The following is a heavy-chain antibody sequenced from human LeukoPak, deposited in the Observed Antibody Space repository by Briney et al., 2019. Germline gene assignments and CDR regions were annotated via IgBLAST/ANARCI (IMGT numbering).Heavy chain of an antibody. CDR2: IRSKAYGGTT. Sequence: GGSLRLSCTASGFTFSDYAVNWVRQAPGKGLEWVAFIRSKAYGGTTEYAASVKGRFTFSRDDSKSIAYLQMNNLKTEDTAVYYCTRDGGLLYYLDYWGQGALVTVSS. V-gene: IGHV3-49*04. D-gene: IGHD2-15*01. CDR1: GFTFSDYA. CDR3: TRDGGLLYYLDY. J-gene: IGHJ4*02.